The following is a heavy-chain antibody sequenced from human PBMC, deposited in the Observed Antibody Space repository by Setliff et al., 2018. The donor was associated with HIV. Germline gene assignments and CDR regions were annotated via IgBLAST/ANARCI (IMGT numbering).Heavy chain of an antibody. V-gene: IGHV4-39*06. Sequence: PSETLSLTCTVSGGYISSSSYYWGWLRQPPGKGLEWIGSIYYSGSTYDNPSLKIRVIISVDTSKNQFPLKLSSVTAADTAVYYCARGARALGGDAFDIWGQGTMVTVSS. J-gene: IGHJ3*02. CDR2: IYYSGST. CDR3: ARGARALGGDAFDI. CDR1: GGYISSSSYY. D-gene: IGHD1-26*01.